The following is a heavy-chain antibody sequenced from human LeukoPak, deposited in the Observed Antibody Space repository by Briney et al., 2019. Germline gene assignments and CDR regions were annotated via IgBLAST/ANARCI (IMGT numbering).Heavy chain of an antibody. CDR1: GFTFSSYA. Sequence: GGSLRLSCAASGFTFSSYAMHWVRQAPGKGLEWVANIKKDGSEKYYVDSVKGRFTISRDNAKKSLYLQMNSLRAEDTAVYYCARDLSGVTGYTYGRGIDYWGQGTLVAVSS. V-gene: IGHV3-7*01. J-gene: IGHJ4*02. CDR2: IKKDGSEK. D-gene: IGHD5-18*01. CDR3: ARDLSGVTGYTYGRGIDY.